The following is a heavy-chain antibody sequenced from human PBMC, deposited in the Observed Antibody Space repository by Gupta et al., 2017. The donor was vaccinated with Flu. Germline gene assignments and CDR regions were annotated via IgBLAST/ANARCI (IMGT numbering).Heavy chain of an antibody. Sequence: QVQLVESGVGVVQPGRSLRLSCAASGFPFSNHDMHWVAPAHLKGLEWVECLYYDGNNKYYADSVKGGVTISRDNSKNTVYLQMNSLRAEDTALYDCARGESYCSGGTCSYGMDVWGQGTTVTVSS. V-gene: IGHV3-33*01. J-gene: IGHJ6*02. CDR1: GFPFSNHD. CDR3: ARGESYCSGGTCSYGMDV. CDR2: LYYDGNNK. D-gene: IGHD2-15*01.